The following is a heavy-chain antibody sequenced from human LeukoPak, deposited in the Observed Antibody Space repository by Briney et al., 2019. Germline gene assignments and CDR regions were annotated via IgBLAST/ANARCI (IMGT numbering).Heavy chain of an antibody. CDR1: GYTLTELS. D-gene: IGHD3-22*01. V-gene: IGHV1-24*01. Sequence: ASVKVSCKVSGYTLTELSMHWVRQAPGKGLEWMGGFDPEDGETIYAQKFQGRVTMTEDTSTDTAYMELSSLRSEDTAVYYCATHLPPSGYDSSAFDYWGQGTLVTVSS. CDR3: ATHLPPSGYDSSAFDY. J-gene: IGHJ4*02. CDR2: FDPEDGET.